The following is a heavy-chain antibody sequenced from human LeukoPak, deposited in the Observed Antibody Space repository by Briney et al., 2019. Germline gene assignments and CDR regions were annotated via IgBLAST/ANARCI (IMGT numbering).Heavy chain of an antibody. CDR2: ISWNGGVI. D-gene: IGHD2-15*01. CDR3: AKVLVVSASSGAFDI. Sequence: GGSLRLSCAASGFTFCDYAMHWVRQAPGKGLEWVSGISWNGGVIGYGDSAKGRFTISRDNAKDSLYLEMNSLRAEDMALYFCAKVLVVSASSGAFDIWGQGTMVIVSS. J-gene: IGHJ3*02. CDR1: GFTFCDYA. V-gene: IGHV3-9*03.